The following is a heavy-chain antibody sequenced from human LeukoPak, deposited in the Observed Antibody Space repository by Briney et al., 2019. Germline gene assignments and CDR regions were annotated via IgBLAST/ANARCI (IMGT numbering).Heavy chain of an antibody. CDR2: ISWNSGRI. V-gene: IGHV3-9*01. CDR3: AKDTRILRSFYEYCSGGSCYFAGDAFDI. J-gene: IGHJ3*02. CDR1: GLTLDDYA. Sequence: PGGSLRLSCAASGLTLDDYAMQWVRQAPGEGLEWVSGISWNSGRIGYADSVKGRFTISRDNSMNTLYLQMNSLRAEDTAVYYCAKDTRILRSFYEYCSGGSCYFAGDAFDIWGQGTMVTVSS. D-gene: IGHD2-15*01.